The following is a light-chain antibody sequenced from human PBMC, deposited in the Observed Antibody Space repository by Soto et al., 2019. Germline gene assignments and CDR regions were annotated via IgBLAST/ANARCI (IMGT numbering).Light chain of an antibody. CDR1: QSVSSSY. J-gene: IGKJ4*01. CDR2: GAS. V-gene: IGKV3-20*01. Sequence: DIVLTQSPGTLSLSPGERAALSCRASQSVSSSYLAWYQQKPGQAHRLLIYGASNRATGIPDRFSGSGSGTDLTITISRLEPEDFEVYYCQQHDNSPLTFGGGTKVDIK. CDR3: QQHDNSPLT.